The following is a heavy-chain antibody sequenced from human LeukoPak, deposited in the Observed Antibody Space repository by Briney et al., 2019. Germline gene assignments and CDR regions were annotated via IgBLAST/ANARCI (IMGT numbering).Heavy chain of an antibody. CDR2: ISAYNGNT. V-gene: IGHV1-18*01. D-gene: IGHD6-19*01. CDR1: GYTFTSYG. Sequence: ASVKVSCKASGYTFTSYGISWVRQAPGQGLEWMGWISAYNGNTNYAQKLQGRVTMTTDTSTSPAYMELRSLRSDDTAVYYCARGYSSGWDYYYYMDVWGKGTTVTVSS. CDR3: ARGYSSGWDYYYYMDV. J-gene: IGHJ6*03.